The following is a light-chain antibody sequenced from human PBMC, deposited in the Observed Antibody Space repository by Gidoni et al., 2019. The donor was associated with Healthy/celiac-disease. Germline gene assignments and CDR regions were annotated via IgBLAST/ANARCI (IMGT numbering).Light chain of an antibody. Sequence: EIVLTQSPGTLSWSPGERATLSCRASQSVSSSYLAWYQQKPGQAPRLIIYGASSRATGIPDRFSGSGSGTDFTLTISRLEPEDFAVYYCQQYGSSPALTFGGGTKVEIK. CDR1: QSVSSSY. CDR3: QQYGSSPALT. J-gene: IGKJ4*01. CDR2: GAS. V-gene: IGKV3-20*01.